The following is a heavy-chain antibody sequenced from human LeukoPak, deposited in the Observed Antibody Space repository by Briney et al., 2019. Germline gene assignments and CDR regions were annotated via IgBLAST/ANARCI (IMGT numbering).Heavy chain of an antibody. J-gene: IGHJ5*02. V-gene: IGHV3-11*04. CDR2: ISSTGTTI. CDR1: GFIFSDYF. D-gene: IGHD2-2*01. CDR3: ARYCSSTSCYFGGLDP. Sequence: PGGSLRLSCAASGFIFSDYFMSWIRQAPGKGLEWVSYISSTGTTIYYADSVKGRFTISRDNAKNSLYLQMNSLRAEDTAVYYCARYCSSTSCYFGGLDPWGQGTLVTVSS.